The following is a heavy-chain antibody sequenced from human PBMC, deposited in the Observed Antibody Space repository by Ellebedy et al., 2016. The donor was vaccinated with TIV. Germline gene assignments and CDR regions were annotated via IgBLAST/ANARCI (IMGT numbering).Heavy chain of an antibody. J-gene: IGHJ5*02. CDR2: IYHTGST. CDR1: GGSISSGGYY. CDR3: ARVRGPHNKNWFDP. D-gene: IGHD1-14*01. Sequence: GSLRLSCTVSGGSISSGGYYWSWIRQPPGKGLEWIAYIYHTGSTNYNPSLKSRVTLSIDTSKNQFSLNLSSVTAADTAVYYCARVRGPHNKNWFDPWGQGTQVTVSS. V-gene: IGHV4-61*08.